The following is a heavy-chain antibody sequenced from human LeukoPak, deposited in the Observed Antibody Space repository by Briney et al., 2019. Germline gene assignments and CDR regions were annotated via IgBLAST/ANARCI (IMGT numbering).Heavy chain of an antibody. CDR2: VFYNGTT. Sequence: PSETLSLTCSVSGGSIISYGYYWTWIRQYPGKGLEWIGNVFYNGTTYYNPSFKGRVTVSGDTSKNQFSLNLNSLTAADTAVYYCARDRMDPALAFSFDSWGKGPLVTVSS. D-gene: IGHD5-18*01. J-gene: IGHJ4*02. CDR1: GGSIISYGYY. CDR3: ARDRMDPALAFSFDS. V-gene: IGHV4-31*03.